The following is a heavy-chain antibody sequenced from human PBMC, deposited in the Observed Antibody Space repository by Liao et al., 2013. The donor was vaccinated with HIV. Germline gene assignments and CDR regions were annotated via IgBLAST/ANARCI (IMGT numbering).Heavy chain of an antibody. CDR3: ATGRDYVAY. V-gene: IGHV4-4*07. CDR2: THTRGST. J-gene: IGHJ4*02. CDR1: GGSISSYY. Sequence: QVQLQESGPGLVKPSETLSLTCTVSGGSISSYYWGWIRQPAGKGLEWIGRTHTRGSTNYNPSLQSRVTMSVDTSNNQFSLKLSSVTAADTAVYYCATGRDYVAYWGQGTLVTVSS. D-gene: IGHD1-26*01.